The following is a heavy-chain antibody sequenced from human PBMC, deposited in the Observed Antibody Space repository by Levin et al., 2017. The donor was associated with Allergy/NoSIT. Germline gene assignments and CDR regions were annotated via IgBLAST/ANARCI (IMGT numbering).Heavy chain of an antibody. CDR1: GGSITRYY. CDR2: IYYTGTT. V-gene: IGHV4-59*01. J-gene: IGHJ5*02. CDR3: ARDTSGYDFAFDP. D-gene: IGHD5-12*01. Sequence: SETLSLTCAVSGGSITRYYWTWIRQPPGKGLEWIGYIYYTGTTKYNPSLKSRVTISVDTSKNQFSLKLNSVTAADTAVYYCARDTSGYDFAFDPWGQGTLVTVSS.